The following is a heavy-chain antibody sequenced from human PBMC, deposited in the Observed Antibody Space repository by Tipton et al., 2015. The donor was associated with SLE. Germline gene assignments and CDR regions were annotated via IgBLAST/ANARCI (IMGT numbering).Heavy chain of an antibody. CDR2: IYHSGST. CDR3: ASLEYYDYVWGSYQTTYFDY. J-gene: IGHJ4*02. Sequence: GLVKPSGTLSLTCDISGDSIRSGSWWSWVRQPPGKGLEWIGDIYHSGSTHYTPSLKSRVTISLDNSKNQVSLTLRSVTAADTAVYYCASLEYYDYVWGSYQTTYFDYWGQGTLVTVSS. D-gene: IGHD3-16*02. V-gene: IGHV4-4*02. CDR1: GDSIRSGSW.